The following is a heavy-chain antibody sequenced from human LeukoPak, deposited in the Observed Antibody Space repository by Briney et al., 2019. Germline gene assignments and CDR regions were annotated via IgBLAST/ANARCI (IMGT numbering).Heavy chain of an antibody. V-gene: IGHV3-23*01. D-gene: IGHD3-16*02. CDR3: ASHRMGRLGELSFFDY. CDR2: ISGSGGST. Sequence: TGGSLRLSCAASGFVFSDFWMSWVRQAPGKGLEWVSAISGSGGSTYYADSVKGRFTISRDNSKNTLYLQMNSLRAEDTAVYYCASHRMGRLGELSFFDYWGQGTLVTVSS. CDR1: GFVFSDFW. J-gene: IGHJ4*02.